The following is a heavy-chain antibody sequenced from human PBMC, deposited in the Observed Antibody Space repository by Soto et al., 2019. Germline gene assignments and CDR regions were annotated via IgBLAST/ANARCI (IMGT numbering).Heavy chain of an antibody. J-gene: IGHJ4*02. Sequence: EVQLLESGGGLVQPGGSLRLSCAASGFTFSSYAMSWVRQAPGKGLEWVSAISGSGGSTYYADSVKGRFTISRDNSTNTLYLQMNSLRAENTAVYYCAKDRPGSSSWYLFDYCGQGTLVTVSS. CDR2: ISGSGGST. CDR1: GFTFSSYA. D-gene: IGHD6-13*01. CDR3: AKDRPGSSSWYLFDY. V-gene: IGHV3-23*01.